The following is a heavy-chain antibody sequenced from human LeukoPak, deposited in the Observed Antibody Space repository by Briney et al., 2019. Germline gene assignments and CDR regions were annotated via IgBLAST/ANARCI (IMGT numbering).Heavy chain of an antibody. CDR3: VRGRLLRSTKYLDY. J-gene: IGHJ4*02. D-gene: IGHD2-21*02. V-gene: IGHV3-48*03. CDR1: GFPVNKYE. CDR2: IDAGATST. Sequence: AGGSLRLSCAASGFPVNKYEMHWVRQAPGKGLEWDSYIDAGATSTNYADSVWGRFTLSRDNAQNSVHLQMNSLRDEDTAVYYCVRGRLLRSTKYLDYWGQGALVTVSS.